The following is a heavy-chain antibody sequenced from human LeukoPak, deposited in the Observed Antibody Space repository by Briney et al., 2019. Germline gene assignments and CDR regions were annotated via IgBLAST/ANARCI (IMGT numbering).Heavy chain of an antibody. Sequence: PGRSLRLSRAASGFTFSSYGMHWVRQAPGKGLEWVAVISYDGSNKYYADSVKGRFTISRDNAKNSLYLQMNSLRAEDTAVYYCARAPYDSSGPDWSQGTLVTVSS. V-gene: IGHV3-30*03. CDR1: GFTFSSYG. J-gene: IGHJ4*02. CDR3: ARAPYDSSGPD. D-gene: IGHD3-22*01. CDR2: ISYDGSNK.